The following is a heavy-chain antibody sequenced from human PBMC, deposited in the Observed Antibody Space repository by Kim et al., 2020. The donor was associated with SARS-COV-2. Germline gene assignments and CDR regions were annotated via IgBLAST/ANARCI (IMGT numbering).Heavy chain of an antibody. J-gene: IGHJ3*02. CDR1: GFTFCVSA. CDR3: TSVPGTTLAFWDAFD. D-gene: IGHD1-1*01. V-gene: IGHV3-73*01. Sequence: GGALRLSCAASGFTFCVSAIHWVRKASGKGMEGVGSIRSKANTYATAYAASVKGRFSISRDDSKNTAYLQMNSLKTEDTAVYYCTSVPGTTLAFWDAFD. CDR2: IRSKANTYAT.